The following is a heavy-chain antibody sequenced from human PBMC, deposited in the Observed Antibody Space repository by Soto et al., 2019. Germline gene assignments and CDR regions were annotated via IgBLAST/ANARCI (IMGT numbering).Heavy chain of an antibody. Sequence: ASVKVSCKASGYTFTSYYMHWVRQAPGQGLEWMGIINPSGGSTSYAQKFQGRVTMTRDTSTSTVYMELSSLRSEDTAVYYCARVFPYYYGSGSNDFDDWAQGTLVTVSS. D-gene: IGHD3-10*01. CDR2: INPSGGST. CDR1: GYTFTSYY. V-gene: IGHV1-46*03. CDR3: ARVFPYYYGSGSNDFDD. J-gene: IGHJ4*02.